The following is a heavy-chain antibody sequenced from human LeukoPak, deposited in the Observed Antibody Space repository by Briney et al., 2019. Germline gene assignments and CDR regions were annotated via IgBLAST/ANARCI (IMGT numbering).Heavy chain of an antibody. CDR2: IYYSGST. J-gene: IGHJ4*02. CDR1: GGSVSSGSYY. CDR3: AGVRSDYDFWSGYYGISYFDY. Sequence: SETLSLTCTVSGGSVSSGSYYWSWIRQPPGKGLEWIGYIYYSGSTNYNPSLKSRVTISVDTSKNQFSLKLSSVTAADTAVYYCAGVRSDYDFWSGYYGISYFDYWGQGTLVTVSS. D-gene: IGHD3-3*01. V-gene: IGHV4-61*01.